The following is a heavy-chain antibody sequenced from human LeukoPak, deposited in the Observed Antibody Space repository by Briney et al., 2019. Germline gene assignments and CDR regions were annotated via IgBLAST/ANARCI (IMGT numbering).Heavy chain of an antibody. Sequence: PSETLSLTCTVSGGSISSYYWSWIRQPPGKGLEWIGYIYYSGSTNYNPSLKSRVTTSVDTPKNQFSLKLSSVTAADTAVYYCARRGILTGYYFSDYWGQGTLVTVSS. CDR2: IYYSGST. J-gene: IGHJ4*02. CDR1: GGSISSYY. D-gene: IGHD3-9*01. V-gene: IGHV4-59*08. CDR3: ARRGILTGYYFSDY.